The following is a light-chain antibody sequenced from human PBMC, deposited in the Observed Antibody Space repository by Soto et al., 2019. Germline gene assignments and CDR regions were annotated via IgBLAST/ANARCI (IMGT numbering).Light chain of an antibody. CDR1: QTIIRY. CDR2: AAS. V-gene: IGKV1-39*01. J-gene: IGKJ3*01. Sequence: DIQMTQSPSSLSASVGDRVTITCRASQTIIRYLNWYQQKPGRAPNLLIYAASSLQSGVPSRFSGSGSGTEFTLTISSLQSEDFATYFCQQSYSTLFSFGPETKVEIK. CDR3: QQSYSTLFS.